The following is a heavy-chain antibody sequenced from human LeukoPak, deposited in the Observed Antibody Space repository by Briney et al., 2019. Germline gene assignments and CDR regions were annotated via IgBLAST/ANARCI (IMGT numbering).Heavy chain of an antibody. Sequence: ASVKVSCKVSGYTLTELSMHWLRQAPGKGLEGRGGFDPENGETNYTQKFQSRVTMTEDTSTDTAYMELSSLRSEDTAVYYCASQPTRYCSSTSCYFEVYYTWGQGTLVTVSS. CDR2: FDPENGET. CDR1: GYTLTELS. J-gene: IGHJ5*02. D-gene: IGHD2-2*01. CDR3: ASQPTRYCSSTSCYFEVYYT. V-gene: IGHV1-24*01.